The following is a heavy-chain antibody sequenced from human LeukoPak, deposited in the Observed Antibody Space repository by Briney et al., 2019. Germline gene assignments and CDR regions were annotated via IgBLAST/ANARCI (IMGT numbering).Heavy chain of an antibody. CDR1: GGSISSYY. V-gene: IGHV4-59*01. CDR3: ARAGVEMATSYYYYYMDV. D-gene: IGHD5-24*01. J-gene: IGHJ6*03. Sequence: SETLSLTCTVSGGSISSYYWSWIRQPPGKGLEWIGYIYYSGSTNYNPSLKSRVTISVDTSKNQFSLKLSSVTAADTAVYYCARAGVEMATSYYYYYMDVWGKGTTVTVSS. CDR2: IYYSGST.